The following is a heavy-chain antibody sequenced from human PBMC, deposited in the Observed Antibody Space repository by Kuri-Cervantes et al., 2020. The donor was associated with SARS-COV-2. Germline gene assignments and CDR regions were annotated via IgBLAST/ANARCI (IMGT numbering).Heavy chain of an antibody. D-gene: IGHD5-12*01. V-gene: IGHV3-23*01. CDR2: ISGSGGST. CDR3: AKPLGYSGYDPPDY. CDR1: GFTVSSNY. J-gene: IGHJ4*02. Sequence: GGSLRLSCAASGFTVSSNYMSWVRQAPGKGLEWVSAISGSGGSTYYADSVKGRFTISRDNSKNTLSLQMNSLRAEDTAVYYCAKPLGYSGYDPPDYWGQGTLVTVSS.